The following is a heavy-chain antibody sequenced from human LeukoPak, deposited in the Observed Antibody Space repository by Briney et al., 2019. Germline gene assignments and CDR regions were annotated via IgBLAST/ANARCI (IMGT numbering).Heavy chain of an antibody. Sequence: SVKVSCKASGGTFSSYAISWVRQAPGQGLEWMGGIIPIFGTANYAQKFQGRVTITADEPTSTAYMELGSLRSEDTAVYYCASCSSTSCYNYYYYYMDVWGKGTTVTVSS. V-gene: IGHV1-69*13. J-gene: IGHJ6*03. D-gene: IGHD2-2*01. CDR3: ASCSSTSCYNYYYYYMDV. CDR2: IIPIFGTA. CDR1: GGTFSSYA.